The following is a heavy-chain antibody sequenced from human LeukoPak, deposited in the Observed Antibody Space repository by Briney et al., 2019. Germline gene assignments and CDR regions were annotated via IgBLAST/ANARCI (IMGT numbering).Heavy chain of an antibody. V-gene: IGHV1-2*02. CDR2: INPNSGGT. D-gene: IGHD2-2*01. Sequence: ASVKVSCKASGYTFTGYYMHWVRQAPGQGLEWMGWINPNSGGTNYAQKFQGRVTMTRDTSISTAYMELSRLRSDDTAVYYCVRAPVWTKYCSSTSCYRGGDYWGQGTLVTVSS. CDR3: VRAPVWTKYCSSTSCYRGGDY. J-gene: IGHJ4*02. CDR1: GYTFTGYY.